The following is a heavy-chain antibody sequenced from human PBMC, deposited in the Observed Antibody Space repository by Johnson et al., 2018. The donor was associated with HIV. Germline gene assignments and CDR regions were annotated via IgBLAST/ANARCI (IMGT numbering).Heavy chain of an antibody. D-gene: IGHD4-23*01. CDR1: GFTFSSYW. V-gene: IGHV3-7*02. Sequence: VQLVESGGGLVQPGGSLRLSCAASGFTFSSYWMSWVRQAPGKGLEWVANIKQDGSEKYYVDSVKGRFTISRDNAKNSLYLQMNSLRAEDTAVYYCAKGTTVVTPELAFDIWGQGTMVTVSS. CDR2: IKQDGSEK. CDR3: AKGTTVVTPELAFDI. J-gene: IGHJ3*02.